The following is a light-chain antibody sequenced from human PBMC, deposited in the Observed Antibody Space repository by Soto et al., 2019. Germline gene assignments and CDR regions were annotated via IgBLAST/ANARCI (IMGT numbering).Light chain of an antibody. CDR3: QVWESGRGV. CDR2: DDS. Sequence: SYELTQPPSVSVAPGQTARITCGGNNIGGKSVHWYQQKPGQAPVLVVYDDSDRPSGIPERFSGSNSVNTATLTISRVAAGDEADYYCQVWESGRGVFGTGNKVTV. V-gene: IGLV3-21*02. CDR1: NIGGKS. J-gene: IGLJ1*01.